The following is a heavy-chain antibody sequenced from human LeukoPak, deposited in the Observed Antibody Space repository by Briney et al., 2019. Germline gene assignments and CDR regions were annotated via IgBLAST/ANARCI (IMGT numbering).Heavy chain of an antibody. V-gene: IGHV3-33*01. CDR3: ARARGVYASSSGDLDY. CDR2: TWYDGSDK. CDR1: GFTLSSYG. Sequence: PGRSLRLSCAASGFTLSSYGMHWVRQAPGKGLEWVAVTWYDGSDKYYADSVKGRFTISRDNSKNTLYLQMNSLRAEDTAVYYCARARGVYASSSGDLDYWGQGTLVTVSS. D-gene: IGHD3-16*01. J-gene: IGHJ4*02.